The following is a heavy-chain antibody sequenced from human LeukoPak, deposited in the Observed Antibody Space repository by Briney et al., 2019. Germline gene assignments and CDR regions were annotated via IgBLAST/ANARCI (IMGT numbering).Heavy chain of an antibody. Sequence: GGSLRLSCAASEFTISRYWMHWVRQAPGKGLVWVSNINNDGSITTYADSVKGRFTISRDNVKNTLFLQMNSLGAEDAALYYCARGWNTTPRSGFDIWGLGTVVTVSS. CDR2: INNDGSIT. J-gene: IGHJ3*02. CDR1: EFTISRYW. V-gene: IGHV3-74*01. D-gene: IGHD1/OR15-1a*01. CDR3: ARGWNTTPRSGFDI.